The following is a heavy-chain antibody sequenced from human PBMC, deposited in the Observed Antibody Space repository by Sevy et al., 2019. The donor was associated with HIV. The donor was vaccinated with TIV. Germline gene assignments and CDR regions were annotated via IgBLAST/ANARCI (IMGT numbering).Heavy chain of an antibody. Sequence: GGSLRLSCAASGFTIRTYNMNWVRQAPGKGLEWVSSISSSSTYIYYADSVKGRLTISGDNAKNSLYLQMSSLRAEDTAVYYCARDLVIPATTDYFYYGMDVWGQGTTVTVSS. CDR1: GFTIRTYN. V-gene: IGHV3-21*01. D-gene: IGHD2-15*01. J-gene: IGHJ6*02. CDR2: ISSSSTYI. CDR3: ARDLVIPATTDYFYYGMDV.